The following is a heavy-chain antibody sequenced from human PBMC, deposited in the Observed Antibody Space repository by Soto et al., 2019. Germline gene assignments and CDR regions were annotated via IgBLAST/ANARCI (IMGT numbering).Heavy chain of an antibody. V-gene: IGHV1-8*01. CDR2: MNPNSGNT. CDR1: GYTFTSYD. Sequence: ASVKVSCKASGYTFTSYDINWVRQATGQGLEWMGWMNPNSGNTGYAQKFQGRVTMTRNTSISTAYMELSSLRSEDTAVYYCARVPYDFWSGPLPDYYMDVWGKGTTVTVSS. D-gene: IGHD3-3*01. CDR3: ARVPYDFWSGPLPDYYMDV. J-gene: IGHJ6*03.